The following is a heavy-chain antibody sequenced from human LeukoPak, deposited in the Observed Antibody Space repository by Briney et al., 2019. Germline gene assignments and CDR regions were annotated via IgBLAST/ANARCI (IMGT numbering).Heavy chain of an antibody. CDR2: ISDDGRSK. D-gene: IGHD1-26*01. Sequence: GGSLRLSCAASGFSFISYGMHWVRQAPGKGLEWVGVISDDGRSKDYADSVKGRFTISRDNSKDTLYLQMNSLRAEDTAVYYCAKSHTQWVLNWFDPWGQGTLVTVSS. CDR3: AKSHTQWVLNWFDP. CDR1: GFSFISYG. J-gene: IGHJ5*02. V-gene: IGHV3-30*18.